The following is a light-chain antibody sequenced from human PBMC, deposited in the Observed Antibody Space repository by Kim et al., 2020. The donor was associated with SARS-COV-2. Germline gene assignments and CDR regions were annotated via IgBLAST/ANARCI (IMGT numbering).Light chain of an antibody. J-gene: IGLJ1*01. Sequence: GQSVTISCTGTSSDVGGYNYVSWYQQHPGKAPKLMIYEVSKRPSGVPDRFSGSKSGNTASLTVSGLQAEDEVDYYCSSYAGSNNYVFGTGTKVTVL. V-gene: IGLV2-8*01. CDR3: SSYAGSNNYV. CDR1: SSDVGGYNY. CDR2: EVS.